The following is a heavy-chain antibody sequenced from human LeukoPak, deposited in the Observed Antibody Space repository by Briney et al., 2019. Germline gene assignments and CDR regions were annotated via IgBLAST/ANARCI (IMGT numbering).Heavy chain of an antibody. CDR2: ISSSGSTI. Sequence: GGSLRLSCAASGFTFSSYEMNWVRQAPGKGLEWVSYISSSGSTIYYADSVKGRFTISRDNAKNSLYLQMNSLRAEDTAVYYCAKVRGYSYGPCDYWGQGTLVTVSS. D-gene: IGHD5-18*01. CDR1: GFTFSSYE. CDR3: AKVRGYSYGPCDY. J-gene: IGHJ4*02. V-gene: IGHV3-48*03.